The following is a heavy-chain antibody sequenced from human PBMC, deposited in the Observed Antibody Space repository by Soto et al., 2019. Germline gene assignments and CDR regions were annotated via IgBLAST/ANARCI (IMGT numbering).Heavy chain of an antibody. J-gene: IGHJ5*02. CDR3: ARDGFPTVSNDNWFDP. V-gene: IGHV3-30*02. CDR2: IRYDGSNK. D-gene: IGHD2-2*03. Sequence: GGSLRLSCTASGFSFSNYGMHWVRQAPGKGLEWVASIRYDGSNKYYIDSVKGRFNISRDNSKNTLYLQMNSLRAEDTAVYYCARDGFPTVSNDNWFDPWGQGTLVTVSS. CDR1: GFSFSNYG.